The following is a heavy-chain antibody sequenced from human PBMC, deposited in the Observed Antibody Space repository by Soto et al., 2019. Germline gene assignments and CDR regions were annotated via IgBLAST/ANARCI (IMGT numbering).Heavy chain of an antibody. CDR2: IDPSDSYI. D-gene: IGHD2-2*01. V-gene: IGHV5-10-1*01. CDR1: GYSFTSYR. CDR3: ARLPRGQHNWFDP. J-gene: IGHJ5*02. Sequence: RESLKISCKGSGYSFTSYRISWVRQIPGKGLEWMGRIDPSDSYINYSPSFQGDVTISADKSISTAYLQWSSLKASDTAMYYCARLPRGQHNWFDPWGQGTLVTVSS.